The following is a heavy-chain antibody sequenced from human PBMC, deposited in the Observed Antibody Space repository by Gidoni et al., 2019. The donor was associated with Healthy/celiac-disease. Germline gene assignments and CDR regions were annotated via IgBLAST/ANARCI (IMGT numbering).Heavy chain of an antibody. CDR2: IKQDGSEK. J-gene: IGHJ1*01. V-gene: IGHV3-7*01. CDR3: ARDYYDSSGYPPAHFQH. D-gene: IGHD3-22*01. CDR1: GFTFSSYW. Sequence: EVQLVESGGGLVQPGGSLRLSCAASGFTFSSYWMSWVRQAPGKGLEWVANIKQDGSEKYYVDSVKGRFTISRDNAKNSLYLQMNSLRAEDTAVYYCARDYYDSSGYPPAHFQHWGQGTLVTVSS.